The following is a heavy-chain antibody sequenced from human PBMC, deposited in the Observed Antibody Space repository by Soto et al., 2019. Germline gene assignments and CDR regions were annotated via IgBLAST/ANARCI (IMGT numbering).Heavy chain of an antibody. CDR1: GYTFTSYY. D-gene: IGHD3-3*01. CDR2: INPSGGST. V-gene: IGHV1-46*01. J-gene: IGHJ5*02. Sequence: ASVKVSCKASGYTFTSYYMHWLRQSPGQGLEWMGIINPSGGSTSYAQKFQGRVTMTRDTSTSTVYMELSSLRSEDTAVYYCARDAVNVLRFLEWLRGPKQHDNWFDPWGQGTLVTVSS. CDR3: ARDAVNVLRFLEWLRGPKQHDNWFDP.